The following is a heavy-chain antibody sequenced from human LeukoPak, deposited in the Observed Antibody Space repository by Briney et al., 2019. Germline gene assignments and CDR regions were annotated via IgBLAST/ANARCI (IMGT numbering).Heavy chain of an antibody. CDR2: ISGSGGST. CDR1: GFTFSSYA. J-gene: IGHJ4*02. Sequence: GGSLRLSCAASGFTFSSYAMSWVRQTPGKGLEWVSTISGSGGSTFYADSVKGRFTISRDNPKNTVDLQMNSLRAEDTAVYYCVKVSSNYYGSGSYQTLDYWGQGTLVTVSS. CDR3: VKVSSNYYGSGSYQTLDY. D-gene: IGHD3-10*01. V-gene: IGHV3-23*01.